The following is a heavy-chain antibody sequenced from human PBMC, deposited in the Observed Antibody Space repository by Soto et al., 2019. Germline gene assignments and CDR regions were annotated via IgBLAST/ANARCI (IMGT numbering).Heavy chain of an antibody. V-gene: IGHV4-31*03. Sequence: QMQLQESGPGLVKPSQTLSLICSVSGGSISRPGYYWAWIRQHPARGLEWIGSISYSGNSNHNPSLQSRLILSLDTSQNCFPLRLNSVTAADTAVYYCARLRRDGSGFPDLWGQGAGVTVSS. CDR1: GGSISRPGYY. D-gene: IGHD3-22*01. CDR3: ARLRRDGSGFPDL. CDR2: ISYSGNS. J-gene: IGHJ5*02.